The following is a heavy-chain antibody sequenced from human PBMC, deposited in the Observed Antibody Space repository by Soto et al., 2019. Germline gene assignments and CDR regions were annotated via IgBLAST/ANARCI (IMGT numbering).Heavy chain of an antibody. CDR1: GFNVMSYW. CDR3: ARDIGFDYVN. D-gene: IGHD3-16*01. J-gene: IGHJ4*02. Sequence: PGGSLRLSCAVSGFNVMSYWMSWVRQAPGKGLEWVASVKEDGSELYYLHSVRGRFSISRDSAGNALHLTMNYLSAEDTGVHFCARDIGFDYVNWGQGIPVTVSS. CDR2: VKEDGSEL. V-gene: IGHV3-7*01.